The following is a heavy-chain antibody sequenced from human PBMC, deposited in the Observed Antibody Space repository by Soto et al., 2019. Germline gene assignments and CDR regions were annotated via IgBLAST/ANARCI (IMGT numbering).Heavy chain of an antibody. CDR1: GFTFTNAW. CDR3: TRQTYYDILSPVFSPRGFDY. CDR2: IQSKTNSETT. D-gene: IGHD3-9*01. V-gene: IGHV3-15*07. Sequence: PGGSLRLSCAASGFTFTNAWMTWIRQVPGKGLEWVGRIQSKTNSETTDYAAHVKGRFTISRDDSKNTVYLQMNSLKTEDTAVYYCTRQTYYDILSPVFSPRGFDYWGQGTLVTVSS. J-gene: IGHJ4*02.